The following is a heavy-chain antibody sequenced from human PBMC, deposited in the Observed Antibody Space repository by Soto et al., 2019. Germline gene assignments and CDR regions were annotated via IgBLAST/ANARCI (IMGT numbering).Heavy chain of an antibody. V-gene: IGHV3-23*01. Sequence: PGGSLRLSCAASGFTFSSYAMSWVRQAPGKGLEWVSAITGSGGSSYYSDSLGGSTFYSDSVKGRFTISRDSSKNTLHLQMNSLRAEDTAVYYCAKGAHSTSPAPEIDYWGQGTLVTVSS. CDR1: GFTFSSYA. D-gene: IGHD2-2*01. CDR2: ITGSGGSSYYSDSLGGST. CDR3: AKGAHSTSPAPEIDY. J-gene: IGHJ4*02.